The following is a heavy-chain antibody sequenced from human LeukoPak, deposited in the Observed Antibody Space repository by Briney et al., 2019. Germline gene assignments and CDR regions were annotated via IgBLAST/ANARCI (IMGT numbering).Heavy chain of an antibody. D-gene: IGHD1-26*01. CDR3: ARALRRTGGSYYGY. V-gene: IGHV3-48*04. Sequence: GGSLRLSCAASGFTFSSYSMNWVRQAPGKGLEWVSYISSSSSTIYYADSVKGRFTISRDNAKNSLYLQMNSLRAEDTAVYYCARALRRTGGSYYGYSGQGTLVTVSS. CDR1: GFTFSSYS. J-gene: IGHJ4*02. CDR2: ISSSSSTI.